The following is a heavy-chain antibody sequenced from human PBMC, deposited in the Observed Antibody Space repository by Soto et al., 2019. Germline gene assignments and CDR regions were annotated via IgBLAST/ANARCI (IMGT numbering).Heavy chain of an antibody. D-gene: IGHD2-8*02. CDR3: AKLLAVSNNLFFDQ. J-gene: IGHJ4*02. CDR1: GFSINNGAVG. Sequence: QITLKESGQSLVKPTQTLTLACTLSGFSINNGAVGVGWIRQPPGKAPEWLALLYWNDDKWYSPSLRYRLSVTKDSSKIQVVLTMTHMAPMDAGRYYCAKLLAVSNNLFFDQWGQGALVTVSS. CDR2: LYWNDDK. V-gene: IGHV2-5*01.